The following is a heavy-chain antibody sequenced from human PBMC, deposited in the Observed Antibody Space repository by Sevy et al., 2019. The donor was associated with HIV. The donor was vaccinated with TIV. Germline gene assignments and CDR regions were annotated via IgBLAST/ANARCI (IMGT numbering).Heavy chain of an antibody. V-gene: IGHV1-18*04. CDR1: GYTFTSYG. Sequence: ASVKVSCKASGYTFTSYGISWVRQAPGQGLEWMGWISAYNGNTNYAQKLQGRVTMTTDTSTSTAYMELRSLRSDDTAVHYCARDGDVRNYYDSSGYYYYWGQGTLVTVSS. D-gene: IGHD3-22*01. CDR3: ARDGDVRNYYDSSGYYYY. CDR2: ISAYNGNT. J-gene: IGHJ4*02.